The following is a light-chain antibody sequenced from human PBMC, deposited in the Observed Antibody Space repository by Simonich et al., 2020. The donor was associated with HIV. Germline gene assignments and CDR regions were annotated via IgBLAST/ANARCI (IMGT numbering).Light chain of an antibody. J-gene: IGLJ2*01. CDR2: DVS. V-gene: IGLV2-14*03. Sequence: QSALTQPASVSGSPGQSITISCTGTSSDVGGYNYVSWYQQHPGNAPKLMLYDVSNRPSGVSNRFSGSKSGNTASLTISGLQAGDEADYYCSSYTSSSTVVFGGGTKLTVL. CDR3: SSYTSSSTVV. CDR1: SSDVGGYNY.